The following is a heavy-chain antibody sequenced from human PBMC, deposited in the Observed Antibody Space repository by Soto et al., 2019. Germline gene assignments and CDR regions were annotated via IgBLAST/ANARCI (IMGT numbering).Heavy chain of an antibody. J-gene: IGHJ4*02. Sequence: QVQLVESGGGVVQPGRSLRLSCAASGFTFSSYGMHWVRQAPGKGLEWVAVISYDGSNKYYADSLKGRFTISRDNSKNTLYLQMNSLRAEDTAVYYCAKIVVAVAGSIDYWGQGTLVTVSS. CDR2: ISYDGSNK. V-gene: IGHV3-30*18. CDR3: AKIVVAVAGSIDY. D-gene: IGHD6-19*01. CDR1: GFTFSSYG.